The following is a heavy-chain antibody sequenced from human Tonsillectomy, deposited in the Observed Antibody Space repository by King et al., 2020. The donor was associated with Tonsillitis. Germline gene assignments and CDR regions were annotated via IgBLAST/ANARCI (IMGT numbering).Heavy chain of an antibody. CDR3: ARRTKYSVPAAKRYNWFDP. CDR1: GGSFSGYY. CDR2: INHSGST. Sequence: VQLQQWGAGLLKPSETLSLTCAVYGGSFSGYYWSWIRQPPGKGLEWIGEINHSGSTNYNPSLKSRVTISVDTSKNQFSLKLSSVTAADTAVYYCARRTKYSVPAAKRYNWFDPWGQGTLVTVSS. D-gene: IGHD2-2*01. V-gene: IGHV4-34*01. J-gene: IGHJ5*02.